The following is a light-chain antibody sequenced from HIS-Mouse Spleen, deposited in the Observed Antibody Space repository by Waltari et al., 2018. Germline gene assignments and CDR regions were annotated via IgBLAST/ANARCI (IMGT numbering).Light chain of an antibody. CDR1: QDISNY. CDR3: QQYVNLPRT. Sequence: DIQMTQSPSSLSASVGDRVTITCQASQDISNYLNWYQQKPGKAPKLLIYDASNLETGGPSRFSGRGSGTDYTFTISRLQPEDIATYYCQQYVNLPRTFGQGTKVEIK. V-gene: IGKV1-33*01. J-gene: IGKJ1*01. CDR2: DAS.